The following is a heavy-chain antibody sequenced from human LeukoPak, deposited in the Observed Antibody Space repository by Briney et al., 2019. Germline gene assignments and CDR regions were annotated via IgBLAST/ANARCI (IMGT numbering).Heavy chain of an antibody. CDR3: ARVGGYYPSHWYFDL. D-gene: IGHD3-22*01. CDR1: GYTFTSYG. J-gene: IGHJ2*01. V-gene: IGHV1-18*01. CDR2: ISAYNGNT. Sequence: ASVKVSCKASGYTFTSYGISWVRQAPGQGLEWMGWISAYNGNTDYAQKLQGRVTMTTDTSTSTAYMELRSLRSDDTAVYYCARVGGYYPSHWYFDLWGRGTLVTVSS.